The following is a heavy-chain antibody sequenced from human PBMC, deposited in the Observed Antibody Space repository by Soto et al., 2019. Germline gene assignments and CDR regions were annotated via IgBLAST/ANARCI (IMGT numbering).Heavy chain of an antibody. D-gene: IGHD3-22*01. J-gene: IGHJ4*02. Sequence: GGSLRLSCAASGFTFSSYAMSWVRQAPGKGLEWVSAISGSGGSTYYADSVKGRFTISRDNSKNTLYLQMNSLRAEDTAVYYCATYDSSGYYRNDYWGQGTLVTVSS. CDR2: ISGSGGST. CDR1: GFTFSSYA. V-gene: IGHV3-23*01. CDR3: ATYDSSGYYRNDY.